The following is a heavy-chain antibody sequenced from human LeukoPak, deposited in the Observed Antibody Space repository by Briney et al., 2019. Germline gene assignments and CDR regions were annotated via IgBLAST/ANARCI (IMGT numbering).Heavy chain of an antibody. V-gene: IGHV1-8*02. CDR2: MNPNSGNT. CDR3: ARGRGYYGSYYVDY. J-gene: IGHJ4*02. CDR1: GGTFSSYA. Sequence: ASVKVSCKASGGTFSSYAISWVRQATGQGLEWMGWMNPNSGNTGYAQKFQGRVTMTRNTSISTAYMELSSLRSEDTAVYYCARGRGYYGSYYVDYWGQGTLVTVSS. D-gene: IGHD3-10*01.